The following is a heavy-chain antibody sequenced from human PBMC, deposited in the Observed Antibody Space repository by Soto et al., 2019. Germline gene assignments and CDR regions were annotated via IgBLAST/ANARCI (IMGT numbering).Heavy chain of an antibody. D-gene: IGHD2-2*01. Sequence: GASVKVSCKASGYTFTGYYMHWVRQAPGQGLEWMGWISAYNGNTNYAQKLQGRVTMTTDTSTSTAYMELRSLRSDDTAVYYCARGPFRYCSSTSCPIFDYWGQGTLVTVSS. J-gene: IGHJ4*02. CDR2: ISAYNGNT. V-gene: IGHV1-18*04. CDR3: ARGPFRYCSSTSCPIFDY. CDR1: GYTFTGYY.